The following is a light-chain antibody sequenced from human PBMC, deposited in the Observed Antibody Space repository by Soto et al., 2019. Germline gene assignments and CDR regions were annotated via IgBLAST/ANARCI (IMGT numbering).Light chain of an antibody. CDR3: VSCTSSTTYV. V-gene: IGLV2-14*03. J-gene: IGLJ1*01. Sequence: QSALTQPASVSASPGQSITISCTGTSSDVGGSNFVSWYQQHPGKPPKLIIYDVATRPSGVSNRFSGSKSVSTASLNISRLQTEDEADYYCVSCTSSTTYVLGSGTKLTVL. CDR1: SSDVGGSNF. CDR2: DVA.